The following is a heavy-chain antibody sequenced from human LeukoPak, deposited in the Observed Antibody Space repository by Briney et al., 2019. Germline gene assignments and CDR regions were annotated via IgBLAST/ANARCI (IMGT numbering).Heavy chain of an antibody. V-gene: IGHV4-61*02. CDR3: ASEYVGGLIPYWFDP. Sequence: PSETLSLTCTASGGSVTSGGYYWSWIRQPAGKGLEWIGRISSSGSANYYPSFESRVTVSLDTSKNQFSLKLYSVTAADTAVYYCASEYVGGLIPYWFDPWGQGTLVTVSS. CDR1: GGSVTSGGYY. D-gene: IGHD3-16*01. J-gene: IGHJ5*02. CDR2: ISSSGSA.